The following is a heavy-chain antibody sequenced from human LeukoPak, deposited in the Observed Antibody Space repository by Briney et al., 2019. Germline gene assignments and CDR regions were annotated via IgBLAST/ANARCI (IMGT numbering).Heavy chain of an antibody. J-gene: IGHJ4*02. CDR1: GFTFSSYA. V-gene: IGHV3-23*01. Sequence: GGSLRLSCAASGFTFSSYAMSWVRQAPGKGLEWVSAISGSGGSTYYADSVKGRFTISRDNSKNTLYLQMNSLGAEDTAVYYCARDRPRRGIVVVPAAYFDYWGQGTLVTVSS. D-gene: IGHD2-2*01. CDR2: ISGSGGST. CDR3: ARDRPRRGIVVVPAAYFDY.